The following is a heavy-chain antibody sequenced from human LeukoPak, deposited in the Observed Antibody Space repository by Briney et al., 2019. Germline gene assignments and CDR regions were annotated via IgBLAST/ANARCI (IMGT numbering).Heavy chain of an antibody. J-gene: IGHJ4*02. Sequence: GGSLRLSCAASGFTFRSSVMSWVRQAPGKGQEWVSGISGSGGTTYYADSVKGRFTISRDNSKNTLYLQMNSLRAEDTAVYYCARGARFDGDYIPDFYDYWGQGTLVTVSS. V-gene: IGHV3-23*01. CDR2: ISGSGGTT. D-gene: IGHD4-17*01. CDR1: GFTFRSSV. CDR3: ARGARFDGDYIPDFYDY.